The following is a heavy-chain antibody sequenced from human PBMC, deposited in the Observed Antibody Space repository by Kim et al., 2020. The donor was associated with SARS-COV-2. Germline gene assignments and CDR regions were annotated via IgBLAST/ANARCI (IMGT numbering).Heavy chain of an antibody. J-gene: IGHJ6*02. CDR1: GFTFSSYS. Sequence: GGSLRLSCAASGFTFSSYSMNWVRQAPGKGLEWVSSISSSSSYIYYADSVKGRFTISRDNAKNSLYLQMNSLRAEDTAVYYCARVGDFWSGYFNNFIFSLEHYYYGMDVWGQGTTVTVSS. CDR2: ISSSSSYI. CDR3: ARVGDFWSGYFNNFIFSLEHYYYGMDV. V-gene: IGHV3-21*01. D-gene: IGHD3-3*01.